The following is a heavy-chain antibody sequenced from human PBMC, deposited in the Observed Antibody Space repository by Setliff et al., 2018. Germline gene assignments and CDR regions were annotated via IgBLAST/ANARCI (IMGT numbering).Heavy chain of an antibody. Sequence: GESLKISCKDSGYIFTNYWIGWVRQMPGKGLEWMGIIYPGDSDTRYSPSVQGQVTISADKSIGTAYLQWSSLKASDTAIYYCARRGWGSSSGDCYSPKGCYYYYMDVWGKGTTVTVSS. V-gene: IGHV5-51*01. CDR3: ARRGWGSSSGDCYSPKGCYYYYMDV. J-gene: IGHJ6*03. CDR1: GYIFTNYW. CDR2: IYPGDSDT. D-gene: IGHD2-21*02.